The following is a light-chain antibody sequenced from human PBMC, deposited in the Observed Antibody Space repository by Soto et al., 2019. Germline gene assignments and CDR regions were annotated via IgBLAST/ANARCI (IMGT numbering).Light chain of an antibody. V-gene: IGKV3-11*01. CDR2: DAS. CDR1: QSVSSY. J-gene: IGKJ5*01. CDR3: QQRSNWAIT. Sequence: EIVLTQSPATLSLSPGERATLSCRASQSVSSYLAWYQQKPGQAPRLLIYDASSRATGIPARFSGSGSGTDFTLTISSLEPEEFAVYYCQQRSNWAITFGQGTRLEIK.